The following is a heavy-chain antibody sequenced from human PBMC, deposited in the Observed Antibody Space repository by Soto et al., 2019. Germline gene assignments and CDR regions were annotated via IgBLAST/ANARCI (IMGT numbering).Heavy chain of an antibody. CDR2: IGTAGDT. CDR1: GFTFSRYD. V-gene: IGHV3-13*04. CDR3: ARGGGRVATPWFDP. D-gene: IGHD5-12*01. Sequence: EVQLVESGGGLVQPGGSLRLSCAASGFTFSRYDMHWVRQATGKGLEWVSAIGTAGDTYYPGSVKGRFTISRENAKNSLYLQMNSLSAGDTAVYYCARGGGRVATPWFDPWGQGTMVTVSS. J-gene: IGHJ5*02.